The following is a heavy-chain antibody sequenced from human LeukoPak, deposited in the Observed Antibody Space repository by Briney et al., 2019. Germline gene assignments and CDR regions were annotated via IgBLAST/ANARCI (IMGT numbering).Heavy chain of an antibody. Sequence: PGGSLRLSCAASGFTFSNAWMSWVRQAPGKGLEWVGRIKSKTDGGTTDYAAPVKGRFTISRDDSKNTLYLQMNSLKTEDTAVYYCARDPPSRGTRYFDYWGQGTLVTVSS. CDR1: GFTFSNAW. CDR3: ARDPPSRGTRYFDY. J-gene: IGHJ4*02. CDR2: IKSKTDGGTT. D-gene: IGHD3-16*01. V-gene: IGHV3-15*01.